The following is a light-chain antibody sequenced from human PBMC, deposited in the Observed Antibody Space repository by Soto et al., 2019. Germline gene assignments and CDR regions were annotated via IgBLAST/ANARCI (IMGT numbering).Light chain of an antibody. V-gene: IGKV1-13*02. J-gene: IGKJ2*01. CDR2: GAS. Sequence: AIQLTQSPSSLSAYVGDRVTITCRASRDLYTSLAWYQQKPGKSPKLLIYGASTLASGVPSRISGSGSETDFTLTISSLQPEDFATYFCQQFTMYPYTFGQGTKLEI. CDR3: QQFTMYPYT. CDR1: RDLYTS.